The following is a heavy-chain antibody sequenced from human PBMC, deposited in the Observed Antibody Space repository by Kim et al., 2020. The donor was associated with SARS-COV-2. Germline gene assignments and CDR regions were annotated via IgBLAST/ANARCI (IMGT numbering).Heavy chain of an antibody. CDR2: ISSSSSYI. Sequence: GGSLRLSCAASGFTFSSYSMNWVRQAPGKGLEWVSSISSSSSYIYYADSVKGRFTISRDNAKNSLYLQMNSLRAEDTAVYYCARDLCGGDCYSPWFDPWGQGTLVTVSS. J-gene: IGHJ5*02. D-gene: IGHD2-21*02. CDR3: ARDLCGGDCYSPWFDP. V-gene: IGHV3-21*01. CDR1: GFTFSSYS.